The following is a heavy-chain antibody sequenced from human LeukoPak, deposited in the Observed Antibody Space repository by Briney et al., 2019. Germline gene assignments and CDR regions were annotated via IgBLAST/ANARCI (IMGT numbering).Heavy chain of an antibody. J-gene: IGHJ3*02. CDR3: AKHRGLRSDAFDI. D-gene: IGHD4-17*01. V-gene: IGHV3-23*01. CDR2: ISGSGGST. CDR1: GFSFSSYA. Sequence: GRSLRLSCAASGFSFSSYAITCVRQAPGKWLEWVSTISGSGGSTSYADTVKGQFTISRENSRHTVFLQMSSLRAEDTAVYYCAKHRGLRSDAFDIWGQGTMVTVSS.